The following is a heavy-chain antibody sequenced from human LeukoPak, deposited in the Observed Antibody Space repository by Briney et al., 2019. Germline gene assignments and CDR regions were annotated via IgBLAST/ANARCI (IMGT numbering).Heavy chain of an antibody. D-gene: IGHD3-3*01. J-gene: IGHJ5*02. V-gene: IGHV3-7*01. CDR3: ARERRGYYDFWSGYSNWFDP. CDR2: IKQDGSEK. Sequence: GGSLRLSCAASGFTFSSYWMSWVRQAPGKGLEWVANIKQDGSEKYYVDSVKGRFTISRDNAQNSLYLQMNSLRAEDTAVYYCARERRGYYDFWSGYSNWFDPWGQGTLVTVSS. CDR1: GFTFSSYW.